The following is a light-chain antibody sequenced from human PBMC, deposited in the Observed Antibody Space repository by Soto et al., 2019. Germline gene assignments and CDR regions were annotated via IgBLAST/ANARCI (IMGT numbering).Light chain of an antibody. J-gene: IGKJ4*01. CDR3: QQYVSSPLT. CDR2: WAS. Sequence: DIVMTQSPDSLAVSLGERATINCKSSQSVLYNSDNDNYLAWYQQKPGQAPKLLISWASTRESGVPDRFIGGGSGTEFTLTISSLQAEDVAVYYCQQYVSSPLTFGGGTKVEIK. V-gene: IGKV4-1*01. CDR1: QSVLYNSDNDNY.